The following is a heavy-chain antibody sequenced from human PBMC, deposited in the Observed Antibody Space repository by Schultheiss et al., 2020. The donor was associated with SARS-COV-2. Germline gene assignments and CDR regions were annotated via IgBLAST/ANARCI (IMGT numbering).Heavy chain of an antibody. J-gene: IGHJ5*02. CDR2: IYYSGST. Sequence: SQTLSLTCTVSGGSISSYYWSWIRQPPGKGLEWIGYIYYSGSTYYNPSLKSRVTISVDTSKNQFSLKLSSVTAADTAVYYCASTVAGTGWFDPWGQGTLVTVSS. D-gene: IGHD6-19*01. CDR1: GGSISSYY. V-gene: IGHV4-59*08. CDR3: ASTVAGTGWFDP.